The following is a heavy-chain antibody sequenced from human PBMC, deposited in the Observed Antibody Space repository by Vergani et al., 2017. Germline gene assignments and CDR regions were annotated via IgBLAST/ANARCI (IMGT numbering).Heavy chain of an antibody. V-gene: IGHV3-74*01. D-gene: IGHD2-15*01. Sequence: VQLVESGGGLVQPGGSLRLSCAASGFTFSSYWMHWVRHAPGKGLVWVSRINSDGSSTSYADSVKSRFTISRDNAKNTLCLQMNSLRAEDTAVYYCAXDSEYCSGSSCPHLYYYYGMDVWGQGTTVTVSS. CDR2: INSDGSST. CDR3: AXDSEYCSGSSCPHLYYYYGMDV. J-gene: IGHJ6*02. CDR1: GFTFSSYW.